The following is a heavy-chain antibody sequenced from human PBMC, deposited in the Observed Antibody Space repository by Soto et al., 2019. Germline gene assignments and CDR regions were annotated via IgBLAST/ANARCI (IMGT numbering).Heavy chain of an antibody. CDR2: INHSGST. D-gene: IGHD3-22*01. V-gene: IGHV4-34*01. J-gene: IGHJ3*02. CDR3: ARGDGGGYYLYAFDI. Sequence: SETLSLTCAVYGGSFSGHYWSWIRQPPGKGLEWIGEINHSGSTNYNPSLKSRVTISVDTSKNQFSLKLSSVTAADTAVYYCARGDGGGYYLYAFDIWGQGTMVTVSS. CDR1: GGSFSGHY.